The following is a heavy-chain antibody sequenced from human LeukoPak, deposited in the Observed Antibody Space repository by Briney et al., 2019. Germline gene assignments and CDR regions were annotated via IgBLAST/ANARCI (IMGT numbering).Heavy chain of an antibody. CDR1: GYTLTSYG. CDR2: ISAYNGNT. V-gene: IGHV1-18*01. D-gene: IGHD3-22*01. CDR3: ARGPRPRMIVVVNLDY. J-gene: IGHJ4*02. Sequence: ASVKVSCKASGYTLTSYGISWVRQAPGQGLEWMGWISAYNGNTNYAQKLQGRVTMTTDTSTSTAYMELRSLRSDDTAVYYCARGPRPRMIVVVNLDYWGQGTLVTVSS.